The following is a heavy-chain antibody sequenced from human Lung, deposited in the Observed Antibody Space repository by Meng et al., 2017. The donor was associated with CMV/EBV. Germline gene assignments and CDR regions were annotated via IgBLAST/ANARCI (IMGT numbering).Heavy chain of an antibody. CDR1: GFXFSNAW. CDR2: VKSKADGGTT. Sequence: GGSXRLXCAASGFXFSNAWMTWVRQAPGKGLEWVGRVKSKADGGTTDYAAPVKGRFTISRDDSENTLYLQMTSLKTEDTAVYYCTTRTSGDYYDSSGYYYXGQGXLVTVSS. D-gene: IGHD3-22*01. J-gene: IGHJ4*02. CDR3: TTRTSGDYYDSSGYYY. V-gene: IGHV3-15*01.